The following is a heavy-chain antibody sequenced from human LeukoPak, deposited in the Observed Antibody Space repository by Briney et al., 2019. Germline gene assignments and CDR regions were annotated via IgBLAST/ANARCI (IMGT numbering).Heavy chain of an antibody. CDR2: INPNSGGT. J-gene: IGHJ4*02. CDR3: ARDLTYYDILTGYPSPGDY. V-gene: IGHV1-2*04. CDR1: GYTFTGYY. Sequence: EASVKVSCKASGYTFTGYYMHWVRQAPGQGLEWMGWINPNSGGTNYAQKFQGWVTMTRDTSISTAYMELSRLRSDDTAVYYCARDLTYYDILTGYPSPGDYWGQGTLVTVS. D-gene: IGHD3-9*01.